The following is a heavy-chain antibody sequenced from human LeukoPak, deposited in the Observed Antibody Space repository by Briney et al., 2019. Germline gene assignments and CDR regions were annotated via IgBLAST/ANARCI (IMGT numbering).Heavy chain of an antibody. V-gene: IGHV3-23*01. CDR3: AREGDRGIVVADYFDY. D-gene: IGHD6-19*01. Sequence: GGSLRLSCAASGFTFDSDSMAWVRQAPGKGLEWVAVISDNNVATFYADAVKGRFTISRDNSKNTLYLHMTSLRAEDTAVYHCAREGDRGIVVADYFDYWGQGTLVTVSS. J-gene: IGHJ4*02. CDR2: ISDNNVAT. CDR1: GFTFDSDS.